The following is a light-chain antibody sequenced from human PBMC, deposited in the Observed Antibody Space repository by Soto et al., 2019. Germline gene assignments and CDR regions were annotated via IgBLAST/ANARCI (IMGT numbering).Light chain of an antibody. CDR3: QKYNSWPPA. J-gene: IGKJ1*01. V-gene: IGKV3-15*01. CDR1: QTVYSN. CDR2: GAS. Sequence: EIVMTQSPATLSVSPGERATLSCRASQTVYSNLAWYQQKPGQAPRLLIFGASTRATGIPARFSGSGSGTEFTLTISSLQSEDFAVYYCQKYNSWPPAFGQGTKVDIK.